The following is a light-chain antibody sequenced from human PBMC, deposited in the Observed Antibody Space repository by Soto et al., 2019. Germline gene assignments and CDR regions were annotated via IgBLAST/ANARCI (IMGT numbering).Light chain of an antibody. CDR1: QSISTH. CDR3: QQYNSYST. J-gene: IGKJ1*01. CDR2: AAS. V-gene: IGKV1-17*01. Sequence: DIQMTQSPSSLSASVGDRVSITCRASQSISTHLSWYQQKPGKAPKLLIYAASSLQSWVPSRFTGSGSGTEFTLTISSLQPDDFATYYCQQYNSYSTFGQGTKVDIK.